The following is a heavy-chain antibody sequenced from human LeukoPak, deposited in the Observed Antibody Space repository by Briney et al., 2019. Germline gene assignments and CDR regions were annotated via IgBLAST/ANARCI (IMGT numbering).Heavy chain of an antibody. J-gene: IGHJ6*03. D-gene: IGHD2-21*01. CDR3: AKQPYNYYYLDV. V-gene: IGHV3-23*01. CDR1: GLTFHDYA. Sequence: GGSLRLSCVISGLTFHDYAMTWVRQAPGKGLEWVSTIVGDSSKTYYADSVKGRFTISRDNSNYMLFLHMNNLRAEDTAIYYCAKQPYNYYYLDVWGKGTTVTVSS. CDR2: IVGDSSKT.